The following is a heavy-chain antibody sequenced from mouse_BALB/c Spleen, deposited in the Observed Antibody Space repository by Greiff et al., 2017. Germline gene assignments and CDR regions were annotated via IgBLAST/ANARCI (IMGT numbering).Heavy chain of an antibody. V-gene: IGHV5-15*02. J-gene: IGHJ4*01. D-gene: IGHD1-1*01. CDR3: ARDYYGYAMDY. CDR2: ISNLAYSI. Sequence: EVQLVESGGGLVQPGGSRKLSCAASGFTFSDYGMAWVRQAPGKGPEWVAFISNLAYSIYYADTVTGRFTISRENAKNTLYLEMSSLRSEDTAMYYCARDYYGYAMDYWGQGTSVTVSS. CDR1: GFTFSDYG.